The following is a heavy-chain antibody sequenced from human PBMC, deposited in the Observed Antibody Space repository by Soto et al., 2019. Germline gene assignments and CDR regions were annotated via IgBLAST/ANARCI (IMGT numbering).Heavy chain of an antibody. D-gene: IGHD3-22*01. J-gene: IGHJ3*02. CDR2: IYHSGST. Sequence: SETLSLTCAVSGGSISSSNWWSWVRQPPGKGLEWIGEIYHSGSTNYNPSLKSRVTISVDNSKNQFSLNLSSVTAADTAVYYCARDLHYYDSSGYAFDIWGQGTMVTVSS. CDR3: ARDLHYYDSSGYAFDI. V-gene: IGHV4-4*02. CDR1: GGSISSSNW.